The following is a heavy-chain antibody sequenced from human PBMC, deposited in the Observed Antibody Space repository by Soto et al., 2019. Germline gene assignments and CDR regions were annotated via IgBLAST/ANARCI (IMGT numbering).Heavy chain of an antibody. D-gene: IGHD6-25*01. V-gene: IGHV3-23*01. CDR1: GFTFSSFS. Sequence: EVQLLESGGDLVQPGGSLRLSCAASGFTFSSFSMHWIRQTPGSGLEWVSTISGGSANIYYADSVKGRFTISRDNSRNTLYLQMARLRVEDTATYFFAKDEFGGAAAYWGQGTLVSVSS. J-gene: IGHJ4*02. CDR2: ISGGSANI. CDR3: AKDEFGGAAAY.